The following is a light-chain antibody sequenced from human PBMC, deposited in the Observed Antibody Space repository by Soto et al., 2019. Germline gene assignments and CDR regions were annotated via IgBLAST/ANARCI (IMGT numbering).Light chain of an antibody. CDR1: QSISSW. CDR2: DAS. V-gene: IGKV1-5*01. Sequence: DIQMTHSPSTLSASVGDRVTITCRASQSISSWLAWYQQKPGKAPKLLIYDASNLESGVPSRFSGGGSGTEFSLTISSLQPDDFATYYCQQYNYFWAFGQGTKVDTK. J-gene: IGKJ1*01. CDR3: QQYNYFWA.